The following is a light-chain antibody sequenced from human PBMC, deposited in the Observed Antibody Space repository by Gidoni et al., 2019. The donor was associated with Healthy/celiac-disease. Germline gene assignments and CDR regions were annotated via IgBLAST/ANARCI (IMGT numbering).Light chain of an antibody. J-gene: IGKJ4*01. V-gene: IGKV3-11*01. Sequence: ENLLTQSPATLSLSPGEGSTPSYRASQRVSSYLAWYPQKPGQAPRLLLDDASNRATGIPAKLSGSGSGTYFTLTISSLAPEDFAVYYCQQRSNWLTFGGGTKVEIK. CDR2: DAS. CDR3: QQRSNWLT. CDR1: QRVSSY.